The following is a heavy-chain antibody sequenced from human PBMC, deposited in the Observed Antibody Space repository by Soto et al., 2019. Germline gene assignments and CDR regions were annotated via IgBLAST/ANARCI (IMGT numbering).Heavy chain of an antibody. CDR1: DGSISTSSYY. CDR2: IYYTGGT. Sequence: SETLSLTCTVSDGSISTSSYYWSWIRQPPGKGLECIGYIYYTGGTNYNPSLKSRVTISLDTSKNQFSLKLSSVTAADKAVYYCARSYCSGGSCFYFDYWGQGTLVTVSS. D-gene: IGHD2-15*01. J-gene: IGHJ4*02. CDR3: ARSYCSGGSCFYFDY. V-gene: IGHV4-61*01.